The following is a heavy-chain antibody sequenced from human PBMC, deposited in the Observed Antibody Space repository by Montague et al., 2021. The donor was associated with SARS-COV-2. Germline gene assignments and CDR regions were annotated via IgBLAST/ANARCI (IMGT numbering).Heavy chain of an antibody. CDR3: TSGREGNYNVMDV. V-gene: IGHV6-1*01. CDR1: GDSVSSNSAT. D-gene: IGHD1-1*01. J-gene: IGHJ6*02. Sequence: CAISGDSVSSNSATWNWVRQSPSRGLEWLGRTYYRSKWYNDYAVSVSGRVTINPDTSKNQLSLQLNSVTPEDTAIYYCTSGREGNYNVMDVWGQGTTVTVSS. CDR2: TYYRSKWYN.